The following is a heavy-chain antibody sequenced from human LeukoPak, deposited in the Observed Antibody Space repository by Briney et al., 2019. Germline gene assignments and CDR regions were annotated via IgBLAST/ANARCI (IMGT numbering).Heavy chain of an antibody. CDR2: IRYDGSNK. CDR3: AKGPEVRGVIVILKTGEKGALDY. J-gene: IGHJ4*02. V-gene: IGHV3-30*02. Sequence: GGSLRLSCAASGFTFSTYGMHWVRQAPGKGLEWVAFIRYDGSNKYYADSVKGRFTISRDNSKNTLYLQMSSLRAEDTAVYYCAKGPEVRGVIVILKTGEKGALDYWGQGTLVTVSS. CDR1: GFTFSTYG. D-gene: IGHD3-10*01.